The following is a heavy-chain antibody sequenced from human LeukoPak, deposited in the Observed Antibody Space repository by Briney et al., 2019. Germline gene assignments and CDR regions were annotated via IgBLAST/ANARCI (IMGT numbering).Heavy chain of an antibody. CDR3: ARGPRTDDGAGFDY. D-gene: IGHD1-1*01. CDR2: IISIFGTA. V-gene: IGHV1-69*13. Sequence: GASVKVSCKASGYTFTSNYIHWVRQAPGQGLEWMGGIISIFGTANYAQKFQGRVTITAVESTSAAYMELSSLRSEDTAVYYCARGPRTDDGAGFDYWGQGTLVTVSS. J-gene: IGHJ4*02. CDR1: GYTFTSNY.